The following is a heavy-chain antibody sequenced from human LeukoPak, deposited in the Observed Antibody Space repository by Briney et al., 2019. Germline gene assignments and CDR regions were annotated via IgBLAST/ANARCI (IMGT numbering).Heavy chain of an antibody. Sequence: AASVKVSCKASGGTFSSYAISWVRQAPGQGLEWMGRIIPIFGTANYAQKFQGRVTITTDESTSTAYMELSSLRSEDTAVYYCAIISGYYDSSGYYHTYDYWGQGTLVTVSP. CDR1: GGTFSSYA. CDR2: IIPIFGTA. V-gene: IGHV1-69*05. D-gene: IGHD3-22*01. J-gene: IGHJ4*02. CDR3: AIISGYYDSSGYYHTYDY.